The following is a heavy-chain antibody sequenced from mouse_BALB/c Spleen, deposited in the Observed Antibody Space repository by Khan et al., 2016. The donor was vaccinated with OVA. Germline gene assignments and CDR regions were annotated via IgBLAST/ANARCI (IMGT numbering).Heavy chain of an antibody. CDR1: GYSITSDYA. Sequence: EVQLQESGPGLVKPSQSLSLTCTVTGYSITSDYAWNWIRQFPGNRLEWMGYITYSGITSYNPSLKSRISITRDTSKNQFFLPLNSVTTEDTATYYCARSGTISTVVVTDFDFWGQGTTLTVSS. CDR2: ITYSGIT. CDR3: ARSGTISTVVVTDFDF. J-gene: IGHJ2*01. V-gene: IGHV3-2*02. D-gene: IGHD1-1*01.